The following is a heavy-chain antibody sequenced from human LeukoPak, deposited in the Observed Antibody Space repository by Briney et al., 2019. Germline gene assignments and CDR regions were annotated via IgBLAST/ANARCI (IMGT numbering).Heavy chain of an antibody. D-gene: IGHD6-19*01. CDR3: ASGEQWLVSYYYYYMDV. CDR1: GGSISSYY. J-gene: IGHJ6*03. Sequence: SETLSLTCTVSGGSISSYYWSWIRQPAGKGLEWIGRIYTSGSTNYNPSLKSRVTMSVDTSKNQFSLKLSSVTAADTAVYYCASGEQWLVSYYYYYMDVWGKGPRPPSP. CDR2: IYTSGST. V-gene: IGHV4-4*07.